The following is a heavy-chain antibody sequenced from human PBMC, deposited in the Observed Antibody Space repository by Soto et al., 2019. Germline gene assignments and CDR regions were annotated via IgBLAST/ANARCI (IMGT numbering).Heavy chain of an antibody. D-gene: IGHD3-10*01. V-gene: IGHV3-30*18. Sequence: GGSLRLSCSASGFTFSSYGMHWVRQAPGKGPEWLAVISYDGSNKYYADSVKGRFTISRDNSKNTLYLQMNSLRAEDTAVYYCAKDYNLFYGMDVWGQGTTVTVSS. J-gene: IGHJ6*02. CDR3: AKDYNLFYGMDV. CDR1: GFTFSSYG. CDR2: ISYDGSNK.